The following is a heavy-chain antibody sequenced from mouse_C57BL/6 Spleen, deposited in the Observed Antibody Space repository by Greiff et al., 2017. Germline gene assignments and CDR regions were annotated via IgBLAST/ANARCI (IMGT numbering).Heavy chain of an antibody. D-gene: IGHD1-1*01. J-gene: IGHJ1*03. CDR3: ARHKDYYGSSYDWYFDV. V-gene: IGHV2-6-1*01. Sequence: VKLMESGPGLVAPSQSLSITCTVSGFSLTSYGVHWVRQPPGKGLEWLVVIWSDGSTTYNSALKSRLSISKDNSKSQVFLKMNSLQTDDTAMYYCARHKDYYGSSYDWYFDVWGTGTTVTVSS. CDR2: IWSDGST. CDR1: GFSLTSYG.